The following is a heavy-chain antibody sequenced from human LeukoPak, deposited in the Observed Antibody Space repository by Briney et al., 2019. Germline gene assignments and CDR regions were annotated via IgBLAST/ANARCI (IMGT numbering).Heavy chain of an antibody. V-gene: IGHV3-74*01. CDR1: GFTFSSYW. CDR3: ARGDYGDYATDPGAFDI. Sequence: PGGSLRLSCAVSGFTFSSYWMHWVRQAPGKGLVWVSRINSDGGSTSYADSVKGRFTISRDNSKNTLYLQMNSLRAEDTAVYYCARGDYGDYATDPGAFDIWGQGTMVTVSS. D-gene: IGHD4-17*01. J-gene: IGHJ3*02. CDR2: INSDGGST.